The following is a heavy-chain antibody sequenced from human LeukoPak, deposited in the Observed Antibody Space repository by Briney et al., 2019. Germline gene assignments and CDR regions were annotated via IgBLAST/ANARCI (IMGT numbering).Heavy chain of an antibody. CDR1: GFTFSTFT. CDR2: ITDNGGTR. D-gene: IGHD5-12*01. CDR3: AIQISGYVY. Sequence: GGSLRLSCAASGFTFSTFTMHWVRQASGKGLEYVSGITDNGGTRNYANSVKGRFTISRDNSKNTLYLQMGSLRPDDMAVYYCAIQISGYVYWGQGTLVTVSS. V-gene: IGHV3-64*01. J-gene: IGHJ4*02.